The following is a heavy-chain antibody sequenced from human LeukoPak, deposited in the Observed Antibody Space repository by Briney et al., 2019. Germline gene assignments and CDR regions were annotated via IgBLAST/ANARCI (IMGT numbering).Heavy chain of an antibody. D-gene: IGHD3-10*02. CDR2: LSGSGDIT. CDR1: GFTFNNYP. Sequence: GGSLRLSCAASGFTFNNYPMTWVRQAPGKGLEWVSNLSGSGDITYYADSVKGRFTVSRDNSKNTLFLEINSLRVEDTAVYYCVRGMFGLVLDYWGQGTLCTVSS. J-gene: IGHJ4*02. V-gene: IGHV3-23*01. CDR3: VRGMFGLVLDY.